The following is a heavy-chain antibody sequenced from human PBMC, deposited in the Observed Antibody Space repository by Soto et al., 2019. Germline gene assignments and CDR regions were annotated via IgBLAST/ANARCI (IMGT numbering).Heavy chain of an antibody. Sequence: QVQLVQSGAEVKKPGSSVKVSCKASGGTFSSYAISWVRQAPGQGLEWMGGIIPIFGTANYAQKFQGRVTITADESTSTAYMELRSLRSEDTAVYYCARPGGYVSSGYYDHDAFDIWGQGTMVTVSS. J-gene: IGHJ3*02. CDR1: GGTFSSYA. V-gene: IGHV1-69*01. CDR2: IIPIFGTA. CDR3: ARPGGYVSSGYYDHDAFDI. D-gene: IGHD3-22*01.